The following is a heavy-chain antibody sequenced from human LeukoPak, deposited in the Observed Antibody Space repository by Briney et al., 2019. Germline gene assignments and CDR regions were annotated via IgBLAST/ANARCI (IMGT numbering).Heavy chain of an antibody. CDR1: GGTFSSYA. CDR3: ARPQRDYYDSSGYMADAFDI. CDR2: IIPILGIA. D-gene: IGHD3-22*01. V-gene: IGHV1-69*04. Sequence: SVKVSCKASGGTFSSYAISWVRQAPGQGLEWMGRIIPILGIANYAQKFQGRVTITADKSTSTAYMELSSLRSEDTAVYYCARPQRDYYDSSGYMADAFDIWGQGTMVTVSS. J-gene: IGHJ3*02.